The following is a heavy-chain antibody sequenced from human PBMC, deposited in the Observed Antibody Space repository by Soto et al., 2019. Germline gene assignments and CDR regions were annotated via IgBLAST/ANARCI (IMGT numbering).Heavy chain of an antibody. V-gene: IGHV3-23*05. CDR3: AKDTYSRSWYF. CDR2: IDKSGGDT. J-gene: IGHJ4*02. CDR1: GFTFTNYL. D-gene: IGHD1-26*01. Sequence: EVQLLESGGDLVQPGGSLRLSCAASGFTFTNYLMTWVRQAPGKGLEWVSSIDKSGGDTYYADSVKGRFTISRDNSKNTLYLQMTGLRAEDTALYYCAKDTYSRSWYFWGQGTLVTVSS.